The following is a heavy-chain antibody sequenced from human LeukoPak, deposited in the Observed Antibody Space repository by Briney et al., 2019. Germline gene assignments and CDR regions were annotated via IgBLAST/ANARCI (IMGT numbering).Heavy chain of an antibody. Sequence: ETSETLSLTCTVSGGSISSDGYYWSWIRQLPGKGLEWTGYIYYSGTTYYNPSLERRVTMSVDTSKNQLSLKLSSVTAADTAVYYCARYRDSGGRLAFDIWGQGTMVIVSS. D-gene: IGHD2-15*01. CDR2: IYYSGTT. J-gene: IGHJ3*02. CDR3: ARYRDSGGRLAFDI. CDR1: GGSISSDGYY. V-gene: IGHV4-31*03.